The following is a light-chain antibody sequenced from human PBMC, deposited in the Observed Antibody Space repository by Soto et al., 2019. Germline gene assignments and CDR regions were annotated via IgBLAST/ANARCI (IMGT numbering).Light chain of an antibody. Sequence: IQLTQSPSSLSASVGDRVTITSRPSQGISSYLAWYQQKPGKAPKLLIYAASTLQRGVPSRFSGSGSGTDFTLTISSLQPEDFATYYCQQLNSYLWTFGQGTKVEIK. J-gene: IGKJ1*01. CDR2: AAS. V-gene: IGKV1-9*01. CDR3: QQLNSYLWT. CDR1: QGISSY.